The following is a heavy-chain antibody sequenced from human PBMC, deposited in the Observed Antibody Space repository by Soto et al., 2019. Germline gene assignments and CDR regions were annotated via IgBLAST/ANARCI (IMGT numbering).Heavy chain of an antibody. D-gene: IGHD3-16*01. CDR1: GFTFSSYA. CDR2: ISYDGSNK. CDR3: ARVGGPRGPYYYYYGMDV. J-gene: IGHJ6*02. V-gene: IGHV3-30-3*01. Sequence: GGSLRLSCAASGFTFSSYAMHWVRQAPGKGLEWVAVISYDGSNKYYADSVKGRFTISRDNSKNTLYLQMNSLRAEDTAVYYCARVGGPRGPYYYYYGMDVWGQGTTVTVSS.